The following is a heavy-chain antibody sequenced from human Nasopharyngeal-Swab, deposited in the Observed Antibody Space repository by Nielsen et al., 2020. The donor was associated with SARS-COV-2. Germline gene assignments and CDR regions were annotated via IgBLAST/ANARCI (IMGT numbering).Heavy chain of an antibody. D-gene: IGHD1-7*01. CDR2: MYLRDSDT. Sequence: GGSLRLSCKGSGSSFSSYWIGWVRQMPGKGLEWMGIMYLRDSDTRYSPSFQGQVTISADKSISTAYLQWSSLKASDTAMYYCATAYNGNYYWDYWGQGTLVTVSS. CDR3: ATAYNGNYYWDY. V-gene: IGHV5-51*01. CDR1: GSSFSSYW. J-gene: IGHJ4*02.